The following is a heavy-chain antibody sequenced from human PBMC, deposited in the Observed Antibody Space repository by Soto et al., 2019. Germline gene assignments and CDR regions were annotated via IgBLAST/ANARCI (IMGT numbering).Heavy chain of an antibody. V-gene: IGHV4-4*02. CDR2: IYHSGST. CDR1: GGSISSSNW. D-gene: IGHD2-21*02. J-gene: IGHJ2*01. CDR3: ARLIVVVTAIRGIWYFDL. Sequence: QVQLQESGPGLVKPSGTLSLTCAVSGGSISSSNWWSWVRQPPGKGLEWIGEIYHSGSTNYNPSLKSRVTISVDKSKNQFSLKLSSVTAADTAVYYCARLIVVVTAIRGIWYFDLWGRGTLVTVSS.